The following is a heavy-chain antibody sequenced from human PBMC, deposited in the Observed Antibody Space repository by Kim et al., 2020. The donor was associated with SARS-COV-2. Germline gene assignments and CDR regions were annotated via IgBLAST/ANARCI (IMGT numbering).Heavy chain of an antibody. CDR3: ARVRVGGFGELLFPPLGGYYYYGMDV. J-gene: IGHJ6*02. Sequence: SQTLSLTCAISGDSVPSNSAAWNWIRQSPSRGLEWLGRTYYRSKWYNDYAVSVKSRITINPDTSKNQFSLQLNSVTPEDTAVYYCARVRVGGFGELLFPPLGGYYYYGMDVWGQGTTVTVSS. D-gene: IGHD3-10*01. CDR2: TYYRSKWYN. CDR1: GDSVPSNSAA. V-gene: IGHV6-1*01.